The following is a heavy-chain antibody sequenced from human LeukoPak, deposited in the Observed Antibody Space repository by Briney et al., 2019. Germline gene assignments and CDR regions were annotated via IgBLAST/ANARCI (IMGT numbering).Heavy chain of an antibody. CDR1: GGSISSSSYY. J-gene: IGHJ3*02. V-gene: IGHV4-39*07. Sequence: PSETLSLTCTVSGGSISSSSYYWGWIRQPPGKGLEWIGSIYYSGSTYYNPSLKSRVTISVDTSKNQFSLKLNSVTAADTAVYYCARDSSRARAGGITAFDIWGQGTMVTVSS. CDR2: IYYSGST. CDR3: ARDSSRARAGGITAFDI. D-gene: IGHD3-10*01.